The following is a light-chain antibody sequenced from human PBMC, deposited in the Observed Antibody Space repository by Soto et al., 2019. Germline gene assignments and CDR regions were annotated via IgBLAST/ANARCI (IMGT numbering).Light chain of an antibody. J-gene: IGKJ1*01. CDR1: QTVGGRY. CDR3: LQYVSSPWT. V-gene: IGKV3-20*01. Sequence: EIVLTQSAATLSLSPGERATLSCRASQTVGGRYLAWFQQKPGQTPRVLIYGASTRAAGVPDRFSGSGSGTDFSLTINRLEPEDFAVYCCLQYVSSPWTFGQGTKVEV. CDR2: GAS.